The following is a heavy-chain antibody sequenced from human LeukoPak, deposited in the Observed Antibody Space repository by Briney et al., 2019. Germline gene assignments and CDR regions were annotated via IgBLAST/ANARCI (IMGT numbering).Heavy chain of an antibody. Sequence: GGSLRLSCAASGFTFDDYAMHWVRQAPGKGLEWVSGISLNSGSIGYADSVKGRFTISRDNAKNSLYLQMNSLRAEDTALYYCAKNPPYEYYFDYWGQGTLVTVSS. V-gene: IGHV3-9*01. J-gene: IGHJ4*02. CDR2: ISLNSGSI. CDR1: GFTFDDYA. CDR3: AKNPPYEYYFDY. D-gene: IGHD2-8*01.